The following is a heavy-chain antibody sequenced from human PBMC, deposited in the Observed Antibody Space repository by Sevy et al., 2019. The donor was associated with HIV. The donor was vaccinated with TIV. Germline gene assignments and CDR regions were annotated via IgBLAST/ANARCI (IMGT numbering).Heavy chain of an antibody. CDR2: ISYDGSNK. CDR1: GFTFSSYA. V-gene: IGHV3-30*04. Sequence: GGSLRLSCAASGFTFSSYAMHWVRQAPGKGLEWVAVISYDGSNKYYADSVKGRFTFSRDNSKNTLYLQMNSLRAEDTAVYYCARGGSSSWYYFDYWGQGTLVTVSS. J-gene: IGHJ4*02. CDR3: ARGGSSSWYYFDY. D-gene: IGHD6-13*01.